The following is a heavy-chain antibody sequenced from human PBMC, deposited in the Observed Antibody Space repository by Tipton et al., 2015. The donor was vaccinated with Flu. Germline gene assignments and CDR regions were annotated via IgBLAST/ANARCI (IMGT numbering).Heavy chain of an antibody. J-gene: IGHJ6*02. Sequence: SLRLSCAASGFTFSDYYMSWIRQAPGKGLEWVSYISSSGSTIYYADSVKGRFTISRDNAKNPLYLQMNSLRAEDTAVYYCARDGGVGATTSYHYYGMDVWGQGTTVTVSS. D-gene: IGHD1-26*01. V-gene: IGHV3-11*01. CDR3: ARDGGVGATTSYHYYGMDV. CDR1: GFTFSDYY. CDR2: ISSSGSTI.